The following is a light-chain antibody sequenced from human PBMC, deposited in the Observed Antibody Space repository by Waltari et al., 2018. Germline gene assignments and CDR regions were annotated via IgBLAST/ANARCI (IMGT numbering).Light chain of an antibody. J-gene: IGLJ1*01. V-gene: IGLV1-44*01. CDR2: SNN. CDR3: AAWDDSLNGYV. Sequence: QSVVTQPPSASGTPGQRVTISCSGSSSNIGRNTVNWYQQLPGTAPKLLIKSNNRRPSGVPDRFSGSKSGTSASLAISGLQSEDEADYYCAAWDDSLNGYVFGIGTKVTVL. CDR1: SSNIGRNT.